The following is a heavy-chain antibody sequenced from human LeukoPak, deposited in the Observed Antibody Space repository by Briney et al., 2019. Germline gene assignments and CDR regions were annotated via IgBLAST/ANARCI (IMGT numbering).Heavy chain of an antibody. CDR3: ARDLAGRLTTVTTEAFDI. CDR2: INAGNGNT. J-gene: IGHJ3*02. CDR1: GYTFTSYA. Sequence: ASVKVSCKASGYTFTSYAMHWVRQAPGQRLEWMGWINAGNGNTKYSQKFQGRVTITRDTSASTAYMELSSLRSEDTAVYYCARDLAGRLTTVTTEAFDIWGQGTMVTVSS. D-gene: IGHD4-17*01. V-gene: IGHV1-3*01.